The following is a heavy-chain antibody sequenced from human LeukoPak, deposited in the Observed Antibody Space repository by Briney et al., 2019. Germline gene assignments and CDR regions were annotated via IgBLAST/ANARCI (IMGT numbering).Heavy chain of an antibody. CDR2: IYYSGST. Sequence: PSETLSLTCTVSGGSISSYYWSWIRQPPGKGLEWIGYIYYSGSTNYNPSLKSRVTISVDTSKNQFSLKLSSVTAADTAVYYCARHVGLLQSDYWGQGTLVTVSS. D-gene: IGHD4-11*01. V-gene: IGHV4-59*01. CDR3: ARHVGLLQSDY. J-gene: IGHJ4*02. CDR1: GGSISSYY.